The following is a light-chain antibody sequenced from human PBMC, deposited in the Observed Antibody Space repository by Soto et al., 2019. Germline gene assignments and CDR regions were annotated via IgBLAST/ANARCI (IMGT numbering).Light chain of an antibody. Sequence: QSALTQPASVSGSPGQSITISCTGTNSDVGGYNYVSWYQQHPGKAPKLMIYDVSNRPSGVSNRFSGSKSANTASLTFSGLQAEDEADYYCSSYTSTSTVVFGGGTKLTVL. CDR2: DVS. J-gene: IGLJ2*01. CDR3: SSYTSTSTVV. V-gene: IGLV2-14*03. CDR1: NSDVGGYNY.